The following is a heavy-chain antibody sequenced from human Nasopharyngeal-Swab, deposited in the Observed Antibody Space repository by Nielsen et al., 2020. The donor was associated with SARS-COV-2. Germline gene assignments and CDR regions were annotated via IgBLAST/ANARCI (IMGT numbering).Heavy chain of an antibody. CDR2: IGVYNGKR. CDR3: ARSHGYYHYMDV. V-gene: IGHV1-18*04. Sequence: ASVKVSCKASAYSFTTYGISWVRQAPGQGLEWMGWIGVYNGKRDYAQNLQDRVTITTDISTATVYMELMNLRSADTAVYYCARSHGYYHYMDVWGKGTTVTVSS. J-gene: IGHJ6*03. CDR1: AYSFTTYG.